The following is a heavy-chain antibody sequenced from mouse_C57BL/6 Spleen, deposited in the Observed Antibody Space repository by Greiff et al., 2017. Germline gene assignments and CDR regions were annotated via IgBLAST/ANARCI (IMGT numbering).Heavy chain of an antibody. D-gene: IGHD1-1*01. J-gene: IGHJ1*03. CDR1: GYAFSSSW. CDR3: ANPPITTVVAWYFDV. V-gene: IGHV1-82*01. CDR2: IYPGDGAT. Sequence: QVQLQQSGPELVKPGASVKISCKASGYAFSSSWMNWVKQRPGKGLEWIGRIYPGDGATNYNGKFKGKATLTADESSSTAYMQLSSLTSEDSAVYFCANPPITTVVAWYFDVWGTGTTVTVSS.